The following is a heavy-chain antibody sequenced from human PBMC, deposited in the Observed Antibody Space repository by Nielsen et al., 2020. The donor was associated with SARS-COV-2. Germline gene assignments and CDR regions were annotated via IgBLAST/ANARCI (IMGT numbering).Heavy chain of an antibody. CDR2: ISAYNGNT. V-gene: IGHV1-18*01. J-gene: IGHJ6*02. Sequence: ASVKVSCKASGYTFTSYGISWVRQAPGQGLEWMGWISAYNGNTNYAQKLQGRVTMTTDTSTSTAYMELRSLRSDDTAVCYCAVDYYSSSSYYYYGMDVWGQGTTATVSS. CDR3: AVDYYSSSSYYYYGMDV. CDR1: GYTFTSYG. D-gene: IGHD6-13*01.